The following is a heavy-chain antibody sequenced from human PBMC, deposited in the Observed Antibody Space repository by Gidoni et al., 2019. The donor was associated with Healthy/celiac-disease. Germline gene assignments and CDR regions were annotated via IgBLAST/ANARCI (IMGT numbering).Heavy chain of an antibody. CDR3: AWGGTPFDY. V-gene: IGHV1-8*01. D-gene: IGHD2-15*01. CDR2: GNT. Sequence: GNTGYAQKVQGRVTMTRNTSISTAYMELSSLRSEDTAVYYCAWGGTPFDYWGQGTLVTVSS. J-gene: IGHJ4*02.